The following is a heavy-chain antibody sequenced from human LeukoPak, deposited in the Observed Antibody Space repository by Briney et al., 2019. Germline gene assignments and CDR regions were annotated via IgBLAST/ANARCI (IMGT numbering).Heavy chain of an antibody. D-gene: IGHD5-18*01. CDR3: ARRHTAMAFFDQ. CDR2: INGDGDST. V-gene: IGHV3-64*01. Sequence: GGSLRLSCAASGFTFSTYAMRWVRQAPGKGLEYVSAINGDGDSTYYANSVKGRFTISRDNSKNTLYLQMGGLITEDMAIYYCARRHTAMAFFDQWGQGTLVIVSS. J-gene: IGHJ4*02. CDR1: GFTFSTYA.